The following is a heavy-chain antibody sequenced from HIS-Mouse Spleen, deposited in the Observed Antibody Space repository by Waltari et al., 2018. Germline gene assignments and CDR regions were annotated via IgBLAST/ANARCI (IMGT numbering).Heavy chain of an antibody. J-gene: IGHJ4*02. CDR1: GCRFSSYG. CDR2: ISYDGSNK. D-gene: IGHD6-19*01. V-gene: IGHV3-30*18. CDR3: AKASSGWLDY. Sequence: QVQLVESGGGVVQPGRSMRRACAASGCRFSSYGMHWVRQAPGKGLEWVAVISYDGSNKYYADSVKGRFTISRDNSKNTLYLQMNSLRAEDTAVYYCAKASSGWLDYWGQGTLVTVSS.